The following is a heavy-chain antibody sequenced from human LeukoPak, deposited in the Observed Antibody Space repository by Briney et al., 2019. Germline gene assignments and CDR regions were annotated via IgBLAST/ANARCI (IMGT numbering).Heavy chain of an antibody. CDR1: GGSLSGYY. J-gene: IGHJ4*02. Sequence: PSETLSLTCAVYGGSLSGYYWSWIRQPPGKGLEWIGEINHSGSTNYNPSLKSRVTISVDTSKNQFSLKLSSVTAADTAVYYCARGVAAAGKWGQGTLVTVSS. CDR3: ARGVAAAGK. V-gene: IGHV4-34*01. CDR2: INHSGST. D-gene: IGHD6-13*01.